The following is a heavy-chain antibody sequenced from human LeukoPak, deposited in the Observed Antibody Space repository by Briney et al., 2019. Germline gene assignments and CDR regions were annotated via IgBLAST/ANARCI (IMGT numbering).Heavy chain of an antibody. Sequence: PSETLSLTCAVYGGSFSGYYWSWIRQPPGKGLEWIGEINHSGSTNYNPSLKSRVTISVDTSKNQFSLKLSSVTAADTAVYYCARQAYCSSTSCYVLLDYWGQGTLVTVSS. D-gene: IGHD2-2*01. J-gene: IGHJ4*02. CDR3: ARQAYCSSTSCYVLLDY. V-gene: IGHV4-34*01. CDR2: INHSGST. CDR1: GGSFSGYY.